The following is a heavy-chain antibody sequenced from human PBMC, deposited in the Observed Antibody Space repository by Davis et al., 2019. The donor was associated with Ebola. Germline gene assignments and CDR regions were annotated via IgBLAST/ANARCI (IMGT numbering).Heavy chain of an antibody. D-gene: IGHD3-10*01. J-gene: IGHJ5*01. Sequence: SETLSLTCSVSGDSISSGGYFWSWVRQLPGKGLEWIGHIYYSERTSYNPSLEGRITISVDPSKNHLSLNLSSVTAADTAIYYCARVARGFDSWGRGTLVTVSS. CDR3: ARVARGFDS. CDR1: GDSISSGGYF. V-gene: IGHV4-31*03. CDR2: IYYSERT.